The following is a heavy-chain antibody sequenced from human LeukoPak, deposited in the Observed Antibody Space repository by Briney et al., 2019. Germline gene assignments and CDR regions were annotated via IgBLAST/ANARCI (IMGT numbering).Heavy chain of an antibody. CDR2: IYPGDSDT. CDR3: ATERDKRAFDY. CDR1: GYSFTSYW. V-gene: IGHV5-51*01. Sequence: GESLKISCKGSGYSFTSYWVGWVRQMPGKGLEWMGIIYPGDSDTRYSPSFQGQVTISAHKSIRTAYLQWSSLKASDTAMYYCATERDKRAFDYWGQGTLVTVSS. D-gene: IGHD5-24*01. J-gene: IGHJ4*02.